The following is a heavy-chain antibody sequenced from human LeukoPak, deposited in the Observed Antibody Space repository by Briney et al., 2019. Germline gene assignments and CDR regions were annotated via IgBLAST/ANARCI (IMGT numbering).Heavy chain of an antibody. CDR3: ARGLIWFGELLPYFYY. CDR2: IYTSGST. D-gene: IGHD3-10*01. CDR1: GGSISSGSYY. V-gene: IGHV4-61*02. Sequence: SETLSLTCSVSGGSISSGSYYWSWIRQAAGKGLEWIGRIYTSGSTNYNPSLKSRVTISVDTSKNQFSLKLSSVTAADTAVYYCARGLIWFGELLPYFYYWGQGTLVTVSS. J-gene: IGHJ4*02.